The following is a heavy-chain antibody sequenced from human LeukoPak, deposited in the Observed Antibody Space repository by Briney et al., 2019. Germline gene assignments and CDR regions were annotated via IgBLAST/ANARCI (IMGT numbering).Heavy chain of an antibody. J-gene: IGHJ6*02. D-gene: IGHD3-22*01. CDR1: GGSISSSSYY. V-gene: IGHV4-39*01. CDR3: ARRPPGYYDSSGYWARYYYYYYGMDV. CDR2: IYYSGST. Sequence: SETLSLTCTVSGGSISSSSYYWGWIRQPPGEGLEWIGCIYYSGSTYYNPSLKSRVTISVDTSKNQFSLKLSSVTAADTAVYYCARRPPGYYDSSGYWARYYYYYYGMDVWGQGTTVTVSS.